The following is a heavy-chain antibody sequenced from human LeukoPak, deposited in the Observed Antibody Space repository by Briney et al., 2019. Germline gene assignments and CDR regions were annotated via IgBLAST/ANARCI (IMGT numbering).Heavy chain of an antibody. J-gene: IGHJ6*02. D-gene: IGHD6-19*01. CDR1: GFTFSSYA. CDR2: ISYDGSNK. CDR3: ARDRKYSSGWYGAYYGMDV. Sequence: GGSLRLSCAASGFTFSSYAMHWVRQAPGKGLEWVAVISYDGSNKYYADSVKGRFTISRDNSKNTLYLQMNSLRAEDTAVYYCARDRKYSSGWYGAYYGMDVWGQGTTVTVSS. V-gene: IGHV3-30*04.